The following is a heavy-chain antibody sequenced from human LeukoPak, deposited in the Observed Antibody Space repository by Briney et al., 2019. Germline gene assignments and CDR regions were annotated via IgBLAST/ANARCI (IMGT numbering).Heavy chain of an antibody. J-gene: IGHJ1*01. CDR1: GFTFSSYA. D-gene: IGHD6-13*01. V-gene: IGHV3-23*01. Sequence: PGGSLRLSCAASGFTFSSYAMSWVRQAPGKGLEWVSAISGSGGSTYYADSVKGRFTISRDNSKNTLYLQMNSLRAEDTAVYYCARGSSTWTHEYLQHWGQGTQVTVSS. CDR3: ARGSSTWTHEYLQH. CDR2: ISGSGGST.